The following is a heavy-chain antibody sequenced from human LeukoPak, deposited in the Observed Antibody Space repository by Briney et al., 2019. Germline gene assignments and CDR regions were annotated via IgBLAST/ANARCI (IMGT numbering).Heavy chain of an antibody. D-gene: IGHD4-17*01. Sequence: PGGSLRLSCAASGFTFSSYEMNWVRQAPGKGLEWVSYISSSGSTIYCADSVKGRFTISRDNAKNSLYLQMNSLRAEDTAVYYWARDHDYGDSDYWGKGTWSPSPQ. CDR2: ISSSGSTI. J-gene: IGHJ4*02. CDR3: ARDHDYGDSDY. CDR1: GFTFSSYE. V-gene: IGHV3-48*03.